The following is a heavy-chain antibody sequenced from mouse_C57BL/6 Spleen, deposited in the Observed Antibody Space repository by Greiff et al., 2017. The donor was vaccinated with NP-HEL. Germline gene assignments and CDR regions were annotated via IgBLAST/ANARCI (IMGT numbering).Heavy chain of an antibody. CDR1: GFSFNTYA. J-gene: IGHJ1*03. CDR2: IRSKSNNYAT. D-gene: IGHD1-1*01. V-gene: IGHV10-1*01. CDR3: VRHEGSSYDWYFDV. Sequence: GGGLVQPKGSLKLSCAASGFSFNTYAMNWVRQAPGKGLEWVARIRSKSNNYATYYADSVKDRFTISRDDSESMLYLQMNNLKTEDTAMYYCVRHEGSSYDWYFDVWGTGTTVTVSS.